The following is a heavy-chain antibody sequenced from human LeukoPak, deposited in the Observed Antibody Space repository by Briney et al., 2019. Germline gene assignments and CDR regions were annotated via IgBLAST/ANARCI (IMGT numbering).Heavy chain of an antibody. CDR3: ARDGSGSDIPVDAFDI. CDR2: IYYSGST. Sequence: SETLSLTCTVSGGSISSGDYYWSWIRQPPGKGLEWIGYIYYSGSTYYNPSLKSRVTISVDTSKNQFSLKLSPVTAADTAVYYCARDGSGSDIPVDAFDIWGQGTMVTVSS. V-gene: IGHV4-30-4*08. D-gene: IGHD5-12*01. J-gene: IGHJ3*02. CDR1: GGSISSGDYY.